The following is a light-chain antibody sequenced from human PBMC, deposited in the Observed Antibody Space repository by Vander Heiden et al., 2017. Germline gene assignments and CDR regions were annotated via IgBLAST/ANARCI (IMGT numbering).Light chain of an antibody. V-gene: IGKV3-20*01. CDR1: QSDSSSY. J-gene: IGKJ4*01. CDR2: GAS. CDR3: QQYGSSPRNT. Sequence: EIAFTQSPGTLSLSPGARATPSSTASQSDSSSYLAKYEQKHGQAPRILIYGASSRATGIPDRFSGSGSGTDFTLTISRLEPEDFAVYYCQQYGSSPRNTFGGGTKVEIK.